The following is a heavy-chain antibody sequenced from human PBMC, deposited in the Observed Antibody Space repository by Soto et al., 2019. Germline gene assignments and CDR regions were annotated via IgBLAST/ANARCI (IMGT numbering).Heavy chain of an antibody. V-gene: IGHV3-74*03. D-gene: IGHD3-16*01. CDR2: LSSDGFGE. CDR1: GFSLSSYC. Sequence: WESLRLSCTASGFSLSSYCMRWIRQAPGRGLERVEGLSSDGFGEAYAQSVKGRCFISRDIARNTLSLQMNRLRAEGTAVYYGARDLGGPDSWGRGPWVTVS. J-gene: IGHJ5*01. CDR3: ARDLGGPDS.